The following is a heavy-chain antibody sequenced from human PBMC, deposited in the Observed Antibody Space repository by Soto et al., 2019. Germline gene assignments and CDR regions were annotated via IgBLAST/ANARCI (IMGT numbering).Heavy chain of an antibody. Sequence: SETLSLTCTVSGGSISSGGYYWSWIRHHPGKGLEWIGYIYYSGSTYYNPSLKSRVTISVDTSKNQFSLKLSSVTAADTAVYYCATERLERYNWFDPWGQGTLVTVSS. D-gene: IGHD3-3*01. CDR1: GGSISSGGYY. CDR2: IYYSGST. J-gene: IGHJ5*02. V-gene: IGHV4-31*03. CDR3: ATERLERYNWFDP.